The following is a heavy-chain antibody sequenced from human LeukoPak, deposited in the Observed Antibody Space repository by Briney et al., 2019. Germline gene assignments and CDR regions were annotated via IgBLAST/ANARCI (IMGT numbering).Heavy chain of an antibody. CDR2: INHSGST. CDR1: GGSFSGYY. J-gene: IGHJ6*03. Sequence: KPSETLSLTCAVYGGSFSGYYWSWIRQPPGKGLEWIGEINHSGSTNYNPSLKSRVTISVDTSKNQFSLKLSSVTAADTAVYYCVRRGITMVRGHYYYYMDVWGKGTTVTISS. CDR3: VRRGITMVRGHYYYYMDV. V-gene: IGHV4-34*01. D-gene: IGHD3-10*01.